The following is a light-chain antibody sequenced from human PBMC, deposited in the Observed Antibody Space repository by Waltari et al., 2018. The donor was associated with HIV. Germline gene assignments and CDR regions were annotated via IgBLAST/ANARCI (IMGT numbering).Light chain of an antibody. J-gene: IGLJ2*01. CDR3: SLYKTSSSII. CDR2: DVT. V-gene: IGLV2-14*03. CDR1: TTDLGAYTF. Sequence: QSALTQPASVSGSPGQSITLSCPRPTTDLGAYTFVTWYQQHPGKAPKLLIYDVTYRPPCISHRFSGSRSGNTASLTISGLQSEDEADYYCSLYKTSSSIIFGGGTKVTVL.